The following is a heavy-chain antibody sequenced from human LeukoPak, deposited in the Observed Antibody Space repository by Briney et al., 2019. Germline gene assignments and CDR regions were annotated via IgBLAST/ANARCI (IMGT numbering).Heavy chain of an antibody. V-gene: IGHV5-51*01. D-gene: IGHD4-23*01. CDR1: GYSFSSYW. CDR3: ARRRGNTIDY. CDR2: IYPGDSDT. Sequence: GESLKISCKGSGYSFSSYWIVWVRQMPGKGLEWMGIIYPGDSDTRYSPSFEGQVTISADKSTSTAYLQWSSLKASDTAIYYCARRRGNTIDYWGQGTLVTVSS. J-gene: IGHJ4*02.